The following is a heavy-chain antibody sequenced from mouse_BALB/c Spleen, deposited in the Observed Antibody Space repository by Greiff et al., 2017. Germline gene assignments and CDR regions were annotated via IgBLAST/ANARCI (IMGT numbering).Heavy chain of an antibody. J-gene: IGHJ2*01. Sequence: EVKLMESGGGLVKPGGSLKLSCAASGFTFSSYAMSWVRQTPEKRLEWVASISSGGSTYYPDSVKGRFTISRDNARNILYLQMSSLRSEDTAMYYCARDGYYSFAYWGQGTTRTVSS. D-gene: IGHD2-3*01. CDR2: ISSGGST. V-gene: IGHV5-6-5*01. CDR3: ARDGYYSFAY. CDR1: GFTFSSYA.